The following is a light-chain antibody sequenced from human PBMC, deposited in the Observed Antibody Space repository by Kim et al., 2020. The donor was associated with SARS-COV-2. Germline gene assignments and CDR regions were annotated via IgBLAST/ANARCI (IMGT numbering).Light chain of an antibody. J-gene: IGLJ1*01. Sequence: QSVTISCTGTSSDIGAYNYVSWYQQHPGKTPKLIIYEVNKRPSGVPDRFSASKSGNTASLTVSGLQAEDEADYYCSSHGGSNNFYVFGTGTKVTVL. CDR3: SSHGGSNNFYV. CDR2: EVN. CDR1: SSDIGAYNY. V-gene: IGLV2-8*01.